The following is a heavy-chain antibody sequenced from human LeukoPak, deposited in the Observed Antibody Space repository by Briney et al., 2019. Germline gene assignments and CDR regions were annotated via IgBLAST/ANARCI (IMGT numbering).Heavy chain of an antibody. J-gene: IGHJ4*02. CDR3: AKLPVYYDSGSFIDY. CDR2: TYYRSKWYN. D-gene: IGHD3-10*01. V-gene: IGHV6-1*01. CDR1: GDSVSSNSGA. Sequence: SQTLSLTCAISGDSVSSNSGAWNWIRQSPSRGLEWLGRTYYRSKWYNDYAVSVKSRITINPDTSKNQFSLQLSSVTPEDTAVYYYAKLPVYYDSGSFIDYWGQGTLVTVSS.